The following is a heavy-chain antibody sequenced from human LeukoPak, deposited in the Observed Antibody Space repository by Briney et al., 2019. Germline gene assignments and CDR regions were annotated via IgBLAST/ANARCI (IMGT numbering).Heavy chain of an antibody. CDR3: ARDMVRAQGMWNYDFWSGYGYFDY. CDR2: IKQDGSEK. CDR1: GFTFSSYW. J-gene: IGHJ4*02. V-gene: IGHV3-7*01. Sequence: GGSLRLSCAASGFTFSSYWMSWVRQAPGKGLEWVANIKQDGSEKYYVDSVKGRFTISRDNAKNSLYLQMNSLRAEDTAVYYCARDMVRAQGMWNYDFWSGYGYFDYWGQGTLVTVSS. D-gene: IGHD3-3*01.